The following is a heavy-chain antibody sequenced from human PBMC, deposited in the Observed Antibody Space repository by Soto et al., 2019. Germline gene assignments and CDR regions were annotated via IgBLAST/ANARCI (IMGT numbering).Heavy chain of an antibody. CDR3: AKGLLWFGEYLSSFDY. CDR2: ISYDGSDK. CDR1: GFTFSSYG. Sequence: QVQLVESGGGVVQPGRSLRLSCAASGFTFSSYGVHWVRQAPGKGLERVAIISYDGSDKYYADSVKGRFTISRDNSKNTVYLQMNSLRAEDTAVYYCAKGLLWFGEYLSSFDYWGQGTLVTVSS. V-gene: IGHV3-30*18. D-gene: IGHD3-10*01. J-gene: IGHJ4*02.